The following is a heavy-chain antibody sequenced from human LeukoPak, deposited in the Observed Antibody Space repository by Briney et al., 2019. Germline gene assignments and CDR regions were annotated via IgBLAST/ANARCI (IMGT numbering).Heavy chain of an antibody. Sequence: ASVKVSCEASGYTFTSYYMHWVRQAPGQGLEWMGIINPSGGSTSYAQKFQGRVTMTRDTSTSTVYMELSSLRSEDTAVYYCARANGPGIAVAGTAAFDIWGQGTMVTVSS. CDR1: GYTFTSYY. J-gene: IGHJ3*02. CDR2: INPSGGST. CDR3: ARANGPGIAVAGTAAFDI. D-gene: IGHD6-19*01. V-gene: IGHV1-46*01.